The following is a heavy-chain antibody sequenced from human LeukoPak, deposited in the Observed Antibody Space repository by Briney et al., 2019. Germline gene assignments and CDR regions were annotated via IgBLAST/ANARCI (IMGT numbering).Heavy chain of an antibody. CDR2: IKEDGSEK. D-gene: IGHD3-22*01. CDR3: ARVGTMIVVVGAFDI. V-gene: IGHV3-7*01. Sequence: GGSLRLSCTASGFTFSRYWMSWVRQVPGKGPEFVANIKEDGSEKSYVDFVKGRFTISRDNVKNSVSLQMNSLRVEDTAVYYCARVGTMIVVVGAFDIWGQGTMVTVSS. CDR1: GFTFSRYW. J-gene: IGHJ3*02.